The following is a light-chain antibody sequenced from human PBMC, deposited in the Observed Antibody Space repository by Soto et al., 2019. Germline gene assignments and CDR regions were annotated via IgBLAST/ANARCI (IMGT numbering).Light chain of an antibody. Sequence: EIVLTQSPGTLSLSPGERVTLSCRASQSVTSTYLAWYQQKPGPAPRLIIYGASSRAIGIPDRFSGSVSGSDFILTINRLEPEDFAVYYCQQYGSSHTFGQGTRLEIK. CDR3: QQYGSSHT. J-gene: IGKJ5*01. CDR1: QSVTSTY. CDR2: GAS. V-gene: IGKV3-20*01.